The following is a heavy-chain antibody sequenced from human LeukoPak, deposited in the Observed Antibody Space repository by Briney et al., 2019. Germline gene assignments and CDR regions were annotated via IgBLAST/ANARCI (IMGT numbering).Heavy chain of an antibody. CDR1: GGSISSGSYY. D-gene: IGHD3-10*01. CDR3: ARGHLRGGWFDP. J-gene: IGHJ5*02. V-gene: IGHV4-61*02. Sequence: SETLSLTCTVSGGSISSGSYYWSWIRQPAGKGLEWIGRIYTSGSTNYNPSLKSRVTISVDTSKNQFSLKLSSVTAADTAVYYCARGHLRGGWFDPWGRGTLVTVSS. CDR2: IYTSGST.